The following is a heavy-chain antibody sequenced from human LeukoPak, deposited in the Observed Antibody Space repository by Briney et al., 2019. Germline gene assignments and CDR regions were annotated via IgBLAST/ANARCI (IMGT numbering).Heavy chain of an antibody. Sequence: GGSLRLSCVASGFSFDDYGMSWFRLAPGKGLEWVSGINWNGDNTAYADSVNVRFTISRDNAKKSLYLQMDSLRGEDTAWYYCARDYGSGRGTLGAYWGQGILVTVSS. V-gene: IGHV3-20*04. D-gene: IGHD3-10*01. CDR1: GFSFDDYG. J-gene: IGHJ4*02. CDR3: ARDYGSGRGTLGAY. CDR2: INWNGDNT.